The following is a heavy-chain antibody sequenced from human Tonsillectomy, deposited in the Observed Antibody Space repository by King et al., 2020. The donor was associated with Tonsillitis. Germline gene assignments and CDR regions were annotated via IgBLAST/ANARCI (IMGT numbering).Heavy chain of an antibody. V-gene: IGHV1-24*01. CDR3: TTGGARGYYYGSGSYYPYNWFDP. Sequence: QGQLVQSGAEVKKPGASVKVSCKVSGYTLTELSMHWVRQAPGKGLEWMGGFNPEDGETIYAQKFQGRVTMTEDTSTDTAYMELSSLRSEDTAVYYCTTGGARGYYYGSGSYYPYNWFDPWGQGTLVTVSS. D-gene: IGHD3-10*01. J-gene: IGHJ5*02. CDR1: GYTLTELS. CDR2: FNPEDGET.